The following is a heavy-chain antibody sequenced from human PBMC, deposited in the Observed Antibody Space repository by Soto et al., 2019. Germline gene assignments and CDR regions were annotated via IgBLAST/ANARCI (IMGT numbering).Heavy chain of an antibody. V-gene: IGHV4-31*03. Sequence: QVQLQESGPGLVKPSQTLSLTCTVSGGSISSGGYYWSWIRQHPGKGLEWIGYIYYSGSTYYNPSLKRRVTISVATSKNQYSLNLSSVTAADTAVYYCARAGGNYLYFDLWGRGTLVTVSS. CDR1: GGSISSGGYY. CDR3: ARAGGNYLYFDL. D-gene: IGHD4-4*01. CDR2: IYYSGST. J-gene: IGHJ2*01.